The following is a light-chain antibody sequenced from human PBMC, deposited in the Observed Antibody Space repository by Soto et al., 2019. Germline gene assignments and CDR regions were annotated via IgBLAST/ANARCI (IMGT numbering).Light chain of an antibody. J-gene: IGKJ1*01. V-gene: IGKV3-20*01. CDR3: QQYGSSPWT. Sequence: EVVLTQSPGTLSLSPGERATLSCMASQSVSSSYLAWYQQKPGQAPRLLIYGASSRATGIPDRFSGSGSGTDFTLTISRLEPEDFAVYYCQQYGSSPWTFGQGTKVYI. CDR1: QSVSSSY. CDR2: GAS.